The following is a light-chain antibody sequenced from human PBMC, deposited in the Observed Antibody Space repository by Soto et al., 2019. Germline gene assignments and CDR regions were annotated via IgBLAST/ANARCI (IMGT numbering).Light chain of an antibody. J-gene: IGKJ4*01. Sequence: EIVLTQSPATLSLSPGERATLSCRASQIVGNNLAWYQQKPGQAPGLLIYEASTRATGIPARFSGSGSGTDFTLTISSLEPEDFAVYYCQQHAHWPLTFGGGTKVEIK. CDR3: QQHAHWPLT. CDR2: EAS. V-gene: IGKV3-11*01. CDR1: QIVGNN.